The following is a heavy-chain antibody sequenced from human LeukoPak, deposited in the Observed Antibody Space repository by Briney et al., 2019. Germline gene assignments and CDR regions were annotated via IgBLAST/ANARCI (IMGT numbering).Heavy chain of an antibody. CDR3: ARDHDSLTGNNWFDP. V-gene: IGHV3-74*01. CDR2: INSDGSST. CDR1: GFTFSSYW. Sequence: GGSLRLSCAASGFTFSSYWMHWVRQAPGKGLVWVSRINSDGSSTSYADSVKGRFTISRDNAKNTLYLQMYSLRAEDTAVYSCARDHDSLTGNNWFDPWGQGTLVTVSS. D-gene: IGHD3-9*01. J-gene: IGHJ5*02.